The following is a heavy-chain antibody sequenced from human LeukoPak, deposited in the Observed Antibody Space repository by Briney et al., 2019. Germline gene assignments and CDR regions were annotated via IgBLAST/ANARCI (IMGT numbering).Heavy chain of an antibody. D-gene: IGHD4-11*01. CDR1: GFTFRNTW. Sequence: GGSLRLSCTASGFTFRNTWMSWVRQAPGKGLEWVGRIQSKTDGGTTDFAAPVKGRFTVSRDDSKNTLYLQMNSLKTEDTAVYYCVPDVYSKYKGYFDYWGQGTLVTVSS. V-gene: IGHV3-15*01. J-gene: IGHJ4*02. CDR3: VPDVYSKYKGYFDY. CDR2: IQSKTDGGTT.